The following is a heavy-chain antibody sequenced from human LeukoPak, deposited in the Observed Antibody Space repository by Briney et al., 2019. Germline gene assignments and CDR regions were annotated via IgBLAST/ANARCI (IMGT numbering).Heavy chain of an antibody. V-gene: IGHV3-66*01. CDR1: GFTVSSNY. D-gene: IGHD3-22*01. Sequence: GSLRLSCAASGFTVSSNYMSWVRQAPGKGLEWVSVIYSGGSTYYADSVKGRFTISRDNSKNTLYLQMNSLRAEDTAVYYCARKRYYYDSSGFHFDYWGQGTLVTVSS. CDR3: ARKRYYYDSSGFHFDY. CDR2: IYSGGST. J-gene: IGHJ4*02.